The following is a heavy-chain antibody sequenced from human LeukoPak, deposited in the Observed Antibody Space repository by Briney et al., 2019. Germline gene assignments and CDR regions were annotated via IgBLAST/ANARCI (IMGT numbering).Heavy chain of an antibody. J-gene: IGHJ5*02. CDR1: GDSVSSSSYY. D-gene: IGHD6-13*01. V-gene: IGHV4-39*01. Sequence: SETLSLTCTVSGDSVSSSSYYCGWIRQPPGKGLEWIGSIYYSGTTSYNPSLKSRVTISVDTSKNQFSLMLTSVTASDTAVYFCGGAATGTVGWFDPWGQGTLVTVSS. CDR3: GGAATGTVGWFDP. CDR2: IYYSGTT.